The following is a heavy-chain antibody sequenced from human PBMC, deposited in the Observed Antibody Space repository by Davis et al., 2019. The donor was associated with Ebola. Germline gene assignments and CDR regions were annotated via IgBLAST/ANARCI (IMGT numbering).Heavy chain of an antibody. CDR3: ARGSHCSGGSCYSDSYYFYAMDV. D-gene: IGHD2-15*01. Sequence: MPSETLSLTCAAYGGSFSGYYWSWIRQPPGKGLEWIGEINHSGSTNYNPSLKSRVTISVDMSKNQFSLKLNSVTAADTAVYYCARGSHCSGGSCYSDSYYFYAMDVWGKGTTVTVSS. CDR2: INHSGST. CDR1: GGSFSGYY. V-gene: IGHV4-34*01. J-gene: IGHJ6*04.